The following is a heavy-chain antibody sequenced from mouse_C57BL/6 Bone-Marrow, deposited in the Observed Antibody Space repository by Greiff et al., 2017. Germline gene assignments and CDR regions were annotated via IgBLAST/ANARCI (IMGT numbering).Heavy chain of an antibody. CDR2: IYPRSGNT. CDR1: GYTFTSYG. D-gene: IGHD2-2*01. J-gene: IGHJ3*01. CDR3: ARGVTTRFAY. Sequence: VQLQQSGAELARPGASVKLSCKASGYTFTSYGISWVKQRTGQGLEWIGEIYPRSGNTYYNEKFKGKATLTADKSSSTAYMELRSLTSEDSAVYFCARGVTTRFAYWGQGTLVTVSA. V-gene: IGHV1-81*01.